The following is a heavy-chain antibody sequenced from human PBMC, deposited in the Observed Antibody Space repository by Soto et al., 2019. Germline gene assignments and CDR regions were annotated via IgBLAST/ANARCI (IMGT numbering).Heavy chain of an antibody. CDR2: IYYSGST. J-gene: IGHJ6*02. Sequence: QVQLQESGPGLVKPSDTLSLTCTVSGGSISSYYWSWIRQPPGKGLEWIGYIYYSGSTNYNPSLKSRVTISVDTSKNQFSLKLSSVTAADTAVYYCARDRIPYYYYGMDVWGQGTTVTVSS. CDR3: ARDRIPYYYYGMDV. V-gene: IGHV4-59*01. CDR1: GGSISSYY.